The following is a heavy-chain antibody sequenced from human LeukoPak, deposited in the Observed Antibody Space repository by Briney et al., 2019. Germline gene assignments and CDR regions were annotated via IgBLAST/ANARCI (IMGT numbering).Heavy chain of an antibody. J-gene: IGHJ4*02. CDR2: ISGSGGST. D-gene: IGHD1-26*01. CDR1: GFTFSRYA. Sequence: GGSLRLSCAASGFTFSRYAMSWVRQAPGKGLEWVSTISGSGGSTYYADSVKGRFTISRDNSKNTLYLQMISLRAEDTAVYYCAKDLSGSSPRGYWGQGTLVTVS. V-gene: IGHV3-23*01. CDR3: AKDLSGSSPRGY.